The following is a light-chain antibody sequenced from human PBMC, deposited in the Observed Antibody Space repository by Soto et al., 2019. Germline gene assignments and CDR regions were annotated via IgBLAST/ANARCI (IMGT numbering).Light chain of an antibody. CDR3: GSYTSTSTCV. Sequence: QSALAQPASVSGSPGQSITISCTGTGSDIGDYDYVSWFQQHPGKAPKLIISEVSNRPSGVSNRFSGSKSDNTASLTISGLQAEDEADYYCGSYTSTSTCVFGTGTKVTV. CDR1: GSDIGDYDY. J-gene: IGLJ1*01. CDR2: EVS. V-gene: IGLV2-14*01.